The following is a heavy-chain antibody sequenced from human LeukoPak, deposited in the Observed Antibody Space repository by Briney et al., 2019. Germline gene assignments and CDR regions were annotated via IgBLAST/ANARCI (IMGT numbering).Heavy chain of an antibody. D-gene: IGHD6-13*01. V-gene: IGHV3-7*01. CDR1: GFTFSSYW. Sequence: GGSLRLSCAASGFTFSSYWMSWVRQAPGKGLEWVANIKQDGSEKYYVDSVKGRFTISRDNAKNSLYLQMNSLRAEDTAVYYCARRIAAAGYNWFDPWGQGTLVTVSS. CDR2: IKQDGSEK. J-gene: IGHJ5*02. CDR3: ARRIAAAGYNWFDP.